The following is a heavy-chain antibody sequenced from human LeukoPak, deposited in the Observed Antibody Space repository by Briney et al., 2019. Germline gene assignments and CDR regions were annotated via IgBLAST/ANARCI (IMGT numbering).Heavy chain of an antibody. CDR3: ARKGSSSCFDY. D-gene: IGHD6-6*01. V-gene: IGHV1-69*04. J-gene: IGHJ4*02. CDR2: IIPILGIA. CDR1: GGTFSSYA. Sequence: SVKVSCKASGGTFSSYAISWVRQAPGQGLEWMGRIIPILGIANYAQKFQGRVTITADKSTSTAYMELSSLRSEDTAVYYCARKGSSSCFDYWGQGTLVTVSS.